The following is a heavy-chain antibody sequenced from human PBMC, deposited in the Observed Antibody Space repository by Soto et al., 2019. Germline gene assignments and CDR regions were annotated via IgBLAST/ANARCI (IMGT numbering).Heavy chain of an antibody. Sequence: EASVKVSCKASGGTFSSYAISWVRQAPGQGLEWMGGIIPIFGTANYAQKFQGRVTITADESTSTAYMELSSLRSEDTAVYYCARLFRRDYYDSSGYYDGGFDPWGQGTLVTVSS. V-gene: IGHV1-69*13. CDR1: GGTFSSYA. J-gene: IGHJ5*02. CDR2: IIPIFGTA. CDR3: ARLFRRDYYDSSGYYDGGFDP. D-gene: IGHD3-22*01.